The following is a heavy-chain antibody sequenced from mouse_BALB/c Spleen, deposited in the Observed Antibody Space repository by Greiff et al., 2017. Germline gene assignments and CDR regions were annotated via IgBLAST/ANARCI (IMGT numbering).Heavy chain of an antibody. CDR3: NAWGTMSYYYAMDY. CDR2: IDPENGDT. V-gene: IGHV14-4*02. CDR1: GFNIKDYY. D-gene: IGHD2-4*01. J-gene: IGHJ4*01. Sequence: EVQLVESGAELVRSGASVKLSCTASGFNIKDYYMHWVKQRPEQGLVWIGWIDPENGDTEYAPKFQGKATMTADTSSNTAYLQLSSLTSEDTAVYYCNAWGTMSYYYAMDYWGQGTSVTVSS.